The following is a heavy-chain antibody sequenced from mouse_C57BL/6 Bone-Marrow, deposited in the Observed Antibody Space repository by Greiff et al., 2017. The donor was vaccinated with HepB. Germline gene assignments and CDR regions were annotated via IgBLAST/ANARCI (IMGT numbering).Heavy chain of an antibody. CDR1: GYTFTDYY. V-gene: IGHV1-19*01. D-gene: IGHD1-1*01. J-gene: IGHJ2*01. CDR2: INPYNGGT. Sequence: EVQLQQSGPVLVKPGASVKMSCKASGYTFTDYYMNWVKQSHGKSLEWIGDINPYNGGTSYNQKFKGKATLTVDKSSSTAYMELNILTSEDSAVYYCERKGYYYGSSYVDYWGQGTTLTVSS. CDR3: ERKGYYYGSSYVDY.